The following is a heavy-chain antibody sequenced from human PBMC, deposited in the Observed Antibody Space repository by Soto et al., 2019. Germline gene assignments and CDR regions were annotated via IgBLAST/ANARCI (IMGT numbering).Heavy chain of an antibody. V-gene: IGHV3-23*01. CDR2: ISGSAGST. Sequence: PGGSLRLSCAASGFTFSSYAMSWVRQAPGKGLAWVSAISGSAGSTYYADSVKGRFTISIDNSKNTLYLQMNSLRAEDTAVYYCAKDRQITIFGVVISLGYWGQGTLVTVSS. CDR1: GFTFSSYA. D-gene: IGHD3-3*01. CDR3: AKDRQITIFGVVISLGY. J-gene: IGHJ4*02.